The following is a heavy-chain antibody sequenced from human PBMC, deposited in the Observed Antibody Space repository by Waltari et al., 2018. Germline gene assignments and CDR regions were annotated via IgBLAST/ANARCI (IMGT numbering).Heavy chain of an antibody. CDR2: IYYSGST. CDR1: GGSISSYY. Sequence: QVQLQESGPGLVKPSETLSLTCTVSGGSISSYYWSWIRQPPGKGLEWIGYIYYSGSTNYNPSLKSRVTISVDTSKNQFSLKLSSVTAADTAVYYCARDDGTGTTPWGQGTLVTVSS. D-gene: IGHD1-1*01. J-gene: IGHJ5*02. V-gene: IGHV4-59*01. CDR3: ARDDGTGTTP.